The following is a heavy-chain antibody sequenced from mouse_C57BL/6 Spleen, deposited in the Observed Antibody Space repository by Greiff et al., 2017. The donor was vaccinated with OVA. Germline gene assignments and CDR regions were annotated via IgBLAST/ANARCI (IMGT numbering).Heavy chain of an antibody. CDR3: TRSFYDYDGFAY. V-gene: IGHV1-15*01. CDR2: IDPETGGT. J-gene: IGHJ3*01. D-gene: IGHD2-4*01. CDR1: GYTFTDYE. Sequence: VKLQQSGAELVRPGASVTLSCKASGYTFTDYEMHWVKQTPVHGLEWIGAIDPETGGTAYNQKFKGKAILTADKSSSTAYMELRSLTSEDSAVYYCTRSFYDYDGFAYWGQGTLVTVSA.